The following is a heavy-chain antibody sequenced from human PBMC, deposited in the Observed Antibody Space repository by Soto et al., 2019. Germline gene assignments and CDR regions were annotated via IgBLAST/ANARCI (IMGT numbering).Heavy chain of an antibody. J-gene: IGHJ3*02. V-gene: IGHV4-31*03. CDR2: IYYSGST. CDR1: VGSISSGGYY. CDR3: ARVGVVPAAIQRAAFDI. Sequence: TLSLTCTVSVGSISSGGYYWSWIRQHPGKGLEWIGYIYYSGSTYYNPSLKSRVTISVDTSKNQFSLKLSSVTAADTAMYYCARVGVVPAAIQRAAFDIWGQGTMVTVSS. D-gene: IGHD2-2*02.